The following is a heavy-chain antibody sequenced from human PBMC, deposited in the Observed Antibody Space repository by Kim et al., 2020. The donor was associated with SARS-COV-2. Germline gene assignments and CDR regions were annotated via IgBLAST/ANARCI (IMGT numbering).Heavy chain of an antibody. J-gene: IGHJ6*02. Sequence: GGSLRLSCAASGFSFSDYHMTWIRQAPGKGLEWISFISSISSYKNYADSVKGRFTISRDNAKTSLYLQMNSLRAEDTAVYYCARGGTSTSPSGMDVWGQGTTVTVSS. CDR3: ARGGTSTSPSGMDV. CDR2: ISSISSYK. D-gene: IGHD2-2*01. CDR1: GFSFSDYH. V-gene: IGHV3-11*05.